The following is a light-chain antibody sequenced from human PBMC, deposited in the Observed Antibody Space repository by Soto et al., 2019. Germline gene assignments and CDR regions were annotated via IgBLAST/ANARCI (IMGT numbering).Light chain of an antibody. J-gene: IGLJ1*01. CDR1: SSDFGNYNL. Sequence: QSVLTQPASVSGSPGQSITISCTGTSSDFGNYNLVSWYQQHPGKVPKLILFEVNKRPSGVSGRFSGSKSGNTASLTISGLKAXDEADYYCCSFTSSNTHVFGTGTKVTVL. V-gene: IGLV2-23*02. CDR2: EVN. CDR3: CSFTSSNTHV.